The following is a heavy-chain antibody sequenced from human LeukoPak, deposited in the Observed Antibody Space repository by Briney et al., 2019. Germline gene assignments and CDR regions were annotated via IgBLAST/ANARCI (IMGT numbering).Heavy chain of an antibody. J-gene: IGHJ4*02. CDR3: ARVRSGSYYDY. D-gene: IGHD3-10*01. V-gene: IGHV4-4*02. Sequence: PSETLSLTCAVSGGSISSSNWWSWVRQPPGKGLEWIGETHYSGSSNYNPSLKSRVTISVDKSKNQFSLKLSSVTAADTAVYYCARVRSGSYYDYWGQGTLVTVSS. CDR1: GGSISSSNW. CDR2: THYSGSS.